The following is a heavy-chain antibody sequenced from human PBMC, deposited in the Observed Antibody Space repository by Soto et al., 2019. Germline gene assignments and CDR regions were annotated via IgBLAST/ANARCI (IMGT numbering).Heavy chain of an antibody. CDR3: ATTSYCSGASCFAADYYYYAMDV. D-gene: IGHD2-15*01. CDR2: IRSKTDGGTT. Sequence: SLRLSCAASGFTFSNAWMSWVRQAPGKGLERVGRIRSKTDGGTTDYAAPVKGRFTISRDDSKNTLYLQMNSLKTEDTAVYYCATTSYCSGASCFAADYYYYAMDVWGQGTTVTVSS. CDR1: GFTFSNAW. V-gene: IGHV3-15*01. J-gene: IGHJ6*02.